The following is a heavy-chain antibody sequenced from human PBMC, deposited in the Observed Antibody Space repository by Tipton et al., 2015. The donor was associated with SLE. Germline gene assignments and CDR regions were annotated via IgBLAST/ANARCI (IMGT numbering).Heavy chain of an antibody. J-gene: IGHJ4*02. Sequence: TLSLTCTVSGGSISSYYWGGIRQPPGKGLEWIGRIYTSGSTNYNPSLKSRVTMSVDTSKNQFSLKLSSVTAADTAVYYWARGNWGSDYFDYSGQGTLVTVSS. D-gene: IGHD7-27*01. CDR2: IYTSGST. V-gene: IGHV4-4*07. CDR1: GGSISSYY. CDR3: ARGNWGSDYFDY.